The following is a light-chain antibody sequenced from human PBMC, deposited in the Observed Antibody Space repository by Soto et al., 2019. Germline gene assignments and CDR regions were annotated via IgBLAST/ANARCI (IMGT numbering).Light chain of an antibody. J-gene: IGLJ1*01. V-gene: IGLV1-44*01. CDR3: AAWDDSLNGRV. CDR1: SSNIGSNT. Sequence: QSVLTQPPSASGTPGQRLTISCSGSSSNIGSNTVNWYQQLPATAPKLLIYSNNQRPSGVPDRFSGSKSGTSASLAISGLQSEDEADYYCAAWDDSLNGRVFGTGTKVTVL. CDR2: SNN.